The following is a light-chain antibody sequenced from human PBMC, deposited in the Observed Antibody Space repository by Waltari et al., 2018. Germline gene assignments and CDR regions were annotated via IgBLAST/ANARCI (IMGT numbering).Light chain of an antibody. CDR1: SSNLGNNY. J-gene: IGLJ3*02. V-gene: IGLV1-51*02. CDR2: ETN. CDR3: GAWDGSLSSGV. Sequence: QSVLTQPPSVSAAPGQKVTLSCSGSSSNLGNNYVSCYQQLPGTAPKLLIYETNKRPSGIPDRFSGSKSGTSATLGITGLQTGDEADYYCGAWDGSLSSGVFGGGTKLTVL.